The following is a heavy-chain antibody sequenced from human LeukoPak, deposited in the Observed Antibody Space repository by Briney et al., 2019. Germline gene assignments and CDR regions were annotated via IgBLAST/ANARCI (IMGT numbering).Heavy chain of an antibody. Sequence: SETLSLTCTVSGGSISSSSYYWGWIRQPPGKGLEWIGSIYYSGSTYYNPSLKSRVTISVDTSTNQFSLKLSSVTAADTAVYYCARPSIAARRSYYYMDVWGKGTTVTVSS. J-gene: IGHJ6*03. V-gene: IGHV4-39*01. D-gene: IGHD6-6*01. CDR2: IYYSGST. CDR1: GGSISSSSYY. CDR3: ARPSIAARRSYYYMDV.